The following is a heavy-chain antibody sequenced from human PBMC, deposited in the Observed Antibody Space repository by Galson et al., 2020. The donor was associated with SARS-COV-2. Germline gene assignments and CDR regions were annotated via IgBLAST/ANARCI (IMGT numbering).Heavy chain of an antibody. CDR3: ARGGFLWLWEGRAHFAD. Sequence: QLGESLKISCAASGFTFQNFAMHWVRPAPGTGLEWIAVISYEGSKTLYADTLQGRFTISRDNAETTLYLQMNSLTSDDTAMYYCARGGFLWLWEGRAHFADWGRGTLVTVSS. CDR1: GFTFQNFA. D-gene: IGHD2-21*01. J-gene: IGHJ4*02. V-gene: IGHV3-30*14. CDR2: ISYEGSKT.